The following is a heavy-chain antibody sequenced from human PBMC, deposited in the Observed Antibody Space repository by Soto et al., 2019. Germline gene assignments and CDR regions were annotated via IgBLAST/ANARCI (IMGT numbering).Heavy chain of an antibody. D-gene: IGHD3-9*01. CDR1: GSDITTYY. CDR2: IYDTGST. J-gene: IGHJ5*02. Sequence: KSSETLSLTCTVSGSDITTYYWGWLRQSPGKGLEWIGHIYDTGSTTYNPSLKSRVTISVDTSNKQFSLRLTSVTAADTAVYYCARCPIDHNWFDPWGQGTLVTVSS. CDR3: ARCPIDHNWFDP. V-gene: IGHV4-59*01.